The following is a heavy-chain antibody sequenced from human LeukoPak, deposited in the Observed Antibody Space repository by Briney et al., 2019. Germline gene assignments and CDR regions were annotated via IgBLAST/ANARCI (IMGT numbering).Heavy chain of an antibody. V-gene: IGHV3-23*01. D-gene: IGHD6-13*01. CDR3: AKLGQQLRWYFDL. CDR1: GFTISSYA. Sequence: GGSLRLSCAASGFTISSYAMSWVRQAPGKGLEWVSAISGSGGSTYYADSVKGRFTISRDNSKNTLYLQMNSLRAEDTAVYYCAKLGQQLRWYFDLWGRGTLVTVSS. CDR2: ISGSGGST. J-gene: IGHJ2*01.